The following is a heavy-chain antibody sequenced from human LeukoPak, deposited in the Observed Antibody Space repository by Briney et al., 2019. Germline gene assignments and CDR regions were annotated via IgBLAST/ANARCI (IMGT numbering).Heavy chain of an antibody. CDR1: GYAFTSCD. CDR2: MNPNSGNT. Sequence: ASVKVSCKASGYAFTSCDINWVRQATGQGLEWMGWMNPNSGNTGYAQKFQGRVTMTRNTSISTAYMELSSLRSEDTAVYYCARARYCSSTSCRNGRDWFDPWGQGTLVTVSS. D-gene: IGHD2-2*01. V-gene: IGHV1-8*01. J-gene: IGHJ5*02. CDR3: ARARYCSSTSCRNGRDWFDP.